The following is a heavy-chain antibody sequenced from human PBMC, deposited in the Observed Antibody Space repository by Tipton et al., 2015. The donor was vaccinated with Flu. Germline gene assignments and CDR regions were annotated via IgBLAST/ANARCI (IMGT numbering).Heavy chain of an antibody. CDR2: IHFSGTT. CDR1: GDSISRFY. V-gene: IGHV4-59*01. Sequence: GLVKPSETLSLNCTVSGDSISRFYWSWIRQPPGKGLEWIGYIHFSGTTSYNPSLNSRVTISVDPSKSQFSLNLSSVTAADTAVYYCARDSSLNWFDPWGQGILVTVSS. J-gene: IGHJ5*02. CDR3: ARDSSLNWFDP.